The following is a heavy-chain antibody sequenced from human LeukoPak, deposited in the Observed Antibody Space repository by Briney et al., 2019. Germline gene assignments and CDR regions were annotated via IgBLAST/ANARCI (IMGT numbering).Heavy chain of an antibody. Sequence: VRSLRASCVAAGFTCSSYWMSWVWQAAGKGLERVANIKQDGSEKYYVDSVKGRFTISRDNAKNSLYLQMNSLRAEDTAVYYCARFSSGWLGDIDYWGQGTLVTVSS. CDR1: GFTCSSYW. V-gene: IGHV3-7*01. CDR3: ARFSSGWLGDIDY. CDR2: IKQDGSEK. J-gene: IGHJ4*02. D-gene: IGHD6-19*01.